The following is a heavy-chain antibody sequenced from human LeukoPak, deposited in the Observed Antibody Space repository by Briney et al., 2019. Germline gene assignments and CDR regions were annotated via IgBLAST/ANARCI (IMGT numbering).Heavy chain of an antibody. CDR3: ASVSEYSRYEDDY. J-gene: IGHJ4*02. V-gene: IGHV3-23*01. Sequence: GGSLRLSCAASGFTFSSYAMSWVRQAPGKGLEWVSAISGSGGNTYYADSVKGRFTISRDNSKNTLYLQMNSLRAEDTAVYYCASVSEYSRYEDDYWGQGTLVTVSS. CDR2: ISGSGGNT. CDR1: GFTFSSYA. D-gene: IGHD2-21*01.